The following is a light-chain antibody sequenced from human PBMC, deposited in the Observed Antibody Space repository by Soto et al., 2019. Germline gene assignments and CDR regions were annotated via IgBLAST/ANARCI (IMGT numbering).Light chain of an antibody. J-gene: IGKJ1*01. Sequence: ELVLTQSPGTLSLSPGERATLSCRASRGVSSSYLAWYQQKLGQAPRVLIFGASTRATGIPARFSGSGSGTEFSLTINSLQSEDFAVYYCQEYNTWPWTFGQGTKVDIK. V-gene: IGKV3-15*01. CDR1: RGVSSSY. CDR2: GAS. CDR3: QEYNTWPWT.